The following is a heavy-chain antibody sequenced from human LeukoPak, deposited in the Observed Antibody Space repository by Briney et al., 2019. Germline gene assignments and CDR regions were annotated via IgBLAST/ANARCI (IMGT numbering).Heavy chain of an antibody. CDR2: IYHSGST. Sequence: SGTLSLTCAVSGGSISSSNWWSWVRQPPGKGLEWIGEIYHSGSTNYNPSLKSRVTISVDTSKNQFSLKLSSVTAADTAVYYCARLTYYDFWSGLDYWGQGTLVTVSS. D-gene: IGHD3-3*01. CDR3: ARLTYYDFWSGLDY. CDR1: GGSISSSNW. J-gene: IGHJ4*02. V-gene: IGHV4-4*02.